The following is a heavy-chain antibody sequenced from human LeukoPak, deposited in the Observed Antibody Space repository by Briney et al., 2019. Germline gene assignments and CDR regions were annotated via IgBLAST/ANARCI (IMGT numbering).Heavy chain of an antibody. J-gene: IGHJ4*02. V-gene: IGHV3-74*01. Sequence: GGSLRLSCAASGFTLSSYWMNWVRQAPGKGLVWVSRINSDGSRTTYADSVKGRFTISRDNAKNTLYLQMNSLRAEDTAVYYCARPYYGDYKFDYWGQGTLVTVSS. CDR2: INSDGSRT. CDR1: GFTLSSYW. CDR3: ARPYYGDYKFDY. D-gene: IGHD4-17*01.